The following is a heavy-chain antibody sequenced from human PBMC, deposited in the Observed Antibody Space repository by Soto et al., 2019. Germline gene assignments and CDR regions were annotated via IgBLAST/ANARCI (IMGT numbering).Heavy chain of an antibody. V-gene: IGHV2-70*01. CDR3: ARSLNDYGDYGYYYYGMDV. CDR1: GFSLSTSGMC. D-gene: IGHD4-17*01. J-gene: IGHJ6*02. Sequence: SGPTLVNPTQTLTLTCTFSGFSLSTSGMCVSWIRQPPGKALEWLTLIDWDDDKYYSTSLKTRLTISKDTSKNQVVLTMTNMDPVDTATYYCARSLNDYGDYGYYYYGMDVWGQGTTVTVSS. CDR2: IDWDDDK.